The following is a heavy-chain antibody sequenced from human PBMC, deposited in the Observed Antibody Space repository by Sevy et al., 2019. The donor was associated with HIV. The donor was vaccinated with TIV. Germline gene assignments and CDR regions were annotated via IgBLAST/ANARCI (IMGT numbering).Heavy chain of an antibody. D-gene: IGHD3-22*01. CDR1: GFTFSSYA. J-gene: IGHJ4*02. CDR3: ARDLFYYDSSGRLGLDY. CDR2: ISYDGSNK. V-gene: IGHV3-30-3*01. Sequence: GGSLRLSCAASGFTFSSYAMDWVRQAPGKGLEWVAVISYDGSNKYYADSVKGRFTISRDNSKNTLYLQMNSLRAEDTAVYYCARDLFYYDSSGRLGLDYWGQGTLVTVSS.